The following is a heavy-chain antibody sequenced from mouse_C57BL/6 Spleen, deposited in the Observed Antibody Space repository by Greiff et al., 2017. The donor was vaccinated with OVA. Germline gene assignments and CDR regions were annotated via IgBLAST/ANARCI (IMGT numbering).Heavy chain of an antibody. CDR3: ARRGSNYLYYAMDY. CDR2: IDPSDSYT. V-gene: IGHV1-69*01. Sequence: QVQLQQPGAELVMPGASVKLSCKASGYTFTSYWMHWVKQRPGQGLEWIGEIDPSDSYTNYNQKFKGKSTLTVDKSSSTAYMQLSSLTSEDSAVYYCARRGSNYLYYAMDYWGQGTSVTVSS. CDR1: GYTFTSYW. J-gene: IGHJ4*01. D-gene: IGHD2-5*01.